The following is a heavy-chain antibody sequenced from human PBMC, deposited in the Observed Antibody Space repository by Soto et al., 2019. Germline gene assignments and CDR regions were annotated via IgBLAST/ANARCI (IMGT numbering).Heavy chain of an antibody. J-gene: IGHJ4*02. V-gene: IGHV3-23*01. CDR2: ISGSGGST. Sequence: LRLSCAASGFTFSSYAMSWVRQAPGKGLEWVSAISGSGGSTYYADSVKGRFTISRDNSKNTLYLQMNSLRAEDTAVYYCAKHRHYYDSSGYPGTYFDYWGQGTLVTVSS. CDR1: GFTFSSYA. D-gene: IGHD3-22*01. CDR3: AKHRHYYDSSGYPGTYFDY.